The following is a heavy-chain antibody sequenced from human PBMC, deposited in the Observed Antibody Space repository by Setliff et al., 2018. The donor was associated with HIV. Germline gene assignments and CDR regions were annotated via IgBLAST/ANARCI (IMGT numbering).Heavy chain of an antibody. J-gene: IGHJ4*02. CDR3: ARVSTDYVWGSFLSSGPYYFDF. Sequence: PSETLSLTCAVYGGSFSGYYWSWIRQPPGKGLEWIGEINHSGSTNYNPSIKSRVTILADTSKSQFSLKLTSVTAADTAAYFCARVSTDYVWGSFLSSGPYYFDFWGQGALVTVSS. CDR2: INHSGST. CDR1: GGSFSGYY. V-gene: IGHV4-34*01. D-gene: IGHD3-16*01.